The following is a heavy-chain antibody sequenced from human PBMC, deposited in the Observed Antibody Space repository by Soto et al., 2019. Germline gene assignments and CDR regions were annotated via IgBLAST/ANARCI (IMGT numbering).Heavy chain of an antibody. CDR1: GFTFSSYA. V-gene: IGHV3-23*01. CDR3: AKSHINCSGGSCYSYDY. CDR2: ISGSGGST. J-gene: IGHJ4*02. D-gene: IGHD2-15*01. Sequence: EVQLLESGGGLVQPGGSLRLSCAASGFTFSSYAMSWVRQAPGKGLEWVSAISGSGGSTYYADSVKGRFTISRDNSKNTLYLQMNSLRAEDTALYYCAKSHINCSGGSCYSYDYWGQGTLVTVSS.